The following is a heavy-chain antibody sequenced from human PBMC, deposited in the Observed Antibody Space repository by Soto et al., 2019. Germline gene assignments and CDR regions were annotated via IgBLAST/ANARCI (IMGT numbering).Heavy chain of an antibody. J-gene: IGHJ5*01. Sequence: QVQLQESGPGLMKPSQTLSLTCTVSGGYISSAGSFWSWVRQHPGKGLEWIGYMSHSETTHYNSYLKRGVTISIDTSKNQFSLNQGSVTAADTAVYYCARGYSRPDWFDSWGPGTLVIVSS. CDR1: GGYISSAGSF. CDR2: MSHSETT. D-gene: IGHD5-12*01. CDR3: ARGYSRPDWFDS. V-gene: IGHV4-31*03.